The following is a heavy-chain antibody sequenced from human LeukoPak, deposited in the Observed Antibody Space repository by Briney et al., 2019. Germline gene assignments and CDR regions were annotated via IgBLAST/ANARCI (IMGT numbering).Heavy chain of an antibody. V-gene: IGHV3-21*01. CDR2: ISSGSGYI. CDR3: ARXXTGTVDY. CDR1: GFTFSXXX. D-gene: IGHD3/OR15-3a*01. Sequence: RLSCXASGFTFSXXXXNWVRXAXGXGLEWVSSISSGSGYIYYADSVKGRFTISRDNAKNSLYLQMNSLRAEDTAVYYCARXXTGTVDYWGQGTXXXVSS. J-gene: IGHJ4*02.